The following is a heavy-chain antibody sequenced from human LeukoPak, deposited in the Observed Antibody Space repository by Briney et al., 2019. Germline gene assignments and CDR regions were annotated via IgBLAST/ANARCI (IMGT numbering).Heavy chain of an antibody. V-gene: IGHV3-23*01. CDR3: AKDVRPAQNYFDY. CDR2: ISGSGGST. CDR1: GFTFSSYA. Sequence: GGSLRLSCAASGFTFSSYAMSWVRQAPGKGLEWVSAISGSGGSTYYADSVKGRFTISRDNSKNTLYLQMNSLRAEDTAVYYCAKDVRPAQNYFDYWGQRTLVTVSS. J-gene: IGHJ4*02.